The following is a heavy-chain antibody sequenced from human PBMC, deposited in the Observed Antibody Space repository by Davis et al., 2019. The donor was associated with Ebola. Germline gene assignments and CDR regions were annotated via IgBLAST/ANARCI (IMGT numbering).Heavy chain of an antibody. Sequence: SVKVSCKASGGTFSSYAISWVRQAPGQGLEWMGGIIPIFGTANYAQKLQGRVTMTTDTSTSTAYMELRSLRSDDTAVYYCARIVYDLPGYYYYYMDVWGKGTTVTVSS. D-gene: IGHD3-3*01. CDR3: ARIVYDLPGYYYYYMDV. CDR2: IIPIFGTA. V-gene: IGHV1-69*05. J-gene: IGHJ6*03. CDR1: GGTFSSYA.